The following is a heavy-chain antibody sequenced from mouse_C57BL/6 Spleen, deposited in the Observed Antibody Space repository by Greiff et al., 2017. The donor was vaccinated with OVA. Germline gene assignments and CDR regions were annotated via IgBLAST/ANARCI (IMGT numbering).Heavy chain of an antibody. V-gene: IGHV10-1*01. Sequence: VQLVESGGGLVQPKGSLKLSCAASGFSFNTYAMNWVRQAPGTGLEWVARIRSKSNNYATYYADSVKDRFTISRDDSESMLYLQMNNLKTEDTAMYYCVRHGDYDWYYYAMDYWGQGTSVTVSS. J-gene: IGHJ4*01. CDR2: IRSKSNNYAT. CDR3: VRHGDYDWYYYAMDY. CDR1: GFSFNTYA. D-gene: IGHD2-4*01.